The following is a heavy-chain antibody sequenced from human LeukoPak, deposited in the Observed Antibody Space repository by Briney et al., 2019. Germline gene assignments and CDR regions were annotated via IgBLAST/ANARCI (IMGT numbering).Heavy chain of an antibody. V-gene: IGHV3-33*01. D-gene: IGHD6-6*01. CDR1: GFAFSSYG. J-gene: IGHJ4*02. Sequence: PGVSLRLSCAASGFAFSSYGMHWVRQAPGKGLEWVAVIWYDGSNKYYADSVKGRFTISRDNSKNTLYLQMNSLRAEDTAVYYCARDEYSSHPAHFDYWGQGTLVTVSS. CDR2: IWYDGSNK. CDR3: ARDEYSSHPAHFDY.